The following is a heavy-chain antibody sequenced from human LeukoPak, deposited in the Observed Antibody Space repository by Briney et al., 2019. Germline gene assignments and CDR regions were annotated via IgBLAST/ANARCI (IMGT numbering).Heavy chain of an antibody. V-gene: IGHV1-2*02. CDR2: VNPNNGGT. D-gene: IGHD3-16*01. Sequence: ASVKVSCKASGYTFTDYYTHWVRQVPGQGLEWMGWVNPNNGGTNYAQKFQGRVTMTTDTSISTAYMELSSLTSDDTAVYYCARVPGGPARDLNYWGQGSLVTVSS. CDR3: ARVPGGPARDLNY. J-gene: IGHJ4*02. CDR1: GYTFTDYY.